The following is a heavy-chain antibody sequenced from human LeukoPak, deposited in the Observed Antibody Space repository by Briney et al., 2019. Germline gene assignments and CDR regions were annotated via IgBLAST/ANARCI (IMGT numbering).Heavy chain of an antibody. CDR2: ISSSSSYI. V-gene: IGHV3-21*01. J-gene: IGHJ4*02. CDR1: GFTFGDYA. D-gene: IGHD5-18*01. Sequence: GRSLRLSCTASGFTFGDYAMSWVRQAPGKGLEWVSSISSSSSYIYYADSVKGRFTISRDNAKNSLYLQMNSLRAEDTAVYYCASDSVDTAMVLPFDYWGQGTLVTVSS. CDR3: ASDSVDTAMVLPFDY.